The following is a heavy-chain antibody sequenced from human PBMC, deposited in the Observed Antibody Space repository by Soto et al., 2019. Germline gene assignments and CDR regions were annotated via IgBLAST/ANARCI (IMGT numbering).Heavy chain of an antibody. Sequence: SETLSLTCTVSGSSISSYYWSWIRQPPGKGLEWIGYIYYSGSTNYNPSLKSRVTISVDTSKNQFSLKLSSVTAADTAVYYCARAHDYGDYVDYWGQGTLVTVSS. CDR1: GSSISSYY. CDR3: ARAHDYGDYVDY. V-gene: IGHV4-59*01. J-gene: IGHJ4*02. D-gene: IGHD4-17*01. CDR2: IYYSGST.